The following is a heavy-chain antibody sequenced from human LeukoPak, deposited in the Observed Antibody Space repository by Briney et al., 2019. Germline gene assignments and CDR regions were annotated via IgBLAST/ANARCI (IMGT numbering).Heavy chain of an antibody. V-gene: IGHV3-11*04. CDR3: ARDQPIGYNYGYPFDN. CDR1: GFTFSDYY. Sequence: GGSLTLPCAASGFTFSDYYMSWIRRAPGEGREWVSYISSSGSTIYYADSVEGRFTISRDNAKNSLYLQMNNLRVEDTAVYYCARDQPIGYNYGYPFDNWGQGTLVTVSS. CDR2: ISSSGSTI. J-gene: IGHJ4*02. D-gene: IGHD5-18*01.